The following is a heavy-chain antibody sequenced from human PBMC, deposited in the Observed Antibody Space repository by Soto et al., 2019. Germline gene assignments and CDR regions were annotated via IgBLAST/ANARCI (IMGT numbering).Heavy chain of an antibody. CDR3: ARLSIYGLDV. V-gene: IGHV4-34*01. Sequence: SETLSLTCGVYGGPFSGYYWNWIRQPPGKGLEWIGEINHRGTTNYNPSLKSRVTMSVDTSKNQFSLKLSSVTAADTAVYYCARLSIYGLDVWGQGTTVTVSS. CDR1: GGPFSGYY. J-gene: IGHJ6*02. CDR2: INHRGTT.